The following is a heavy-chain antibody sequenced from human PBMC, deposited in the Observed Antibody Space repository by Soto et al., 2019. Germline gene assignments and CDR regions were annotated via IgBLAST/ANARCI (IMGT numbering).Heavy chain of an antibody. CDR2: IDPSDSYT. J-gene: IGHJ5*01. CDR3: GLLIYAAYGYEIYS. V-gene: IGHV5-10-1*01. CDR1: GCSDTSLW. Sequence: GEALKSSGEGSGCSDTSLWISWVRRMPGKGLEWMGRIDPSDSYTNYSPSFQGHVTISADKSISTAYLQWSSLKASDTAMYYCGLLIYAAYGYEIYSRAQGTLVPVSS. D-gene: IGHD5-18*01.